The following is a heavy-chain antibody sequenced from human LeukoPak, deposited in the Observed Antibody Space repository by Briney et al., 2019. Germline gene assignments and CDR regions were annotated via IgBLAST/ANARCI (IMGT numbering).Heavy chain of an antibody. CDR3: AKGGWRYFGWWIPNPDFDI. Sequence: GGSLRLSCAASGFTLRSDGMHWVRHAPGKGLEWVSAISYNGSNKYYTDSVRGRFTISRDNTKNTLYLQMNSLRAEDATVYYCAKGGWRYFGWWIPNPDFDIWGQGTMVTVSS. J-gene: IGHJ3*02. CDR1: GFTLRSDG. CDR2: ISYNGSNK. D-gene: IGHD3-9*01. V-gene: IGHV3-30*18.